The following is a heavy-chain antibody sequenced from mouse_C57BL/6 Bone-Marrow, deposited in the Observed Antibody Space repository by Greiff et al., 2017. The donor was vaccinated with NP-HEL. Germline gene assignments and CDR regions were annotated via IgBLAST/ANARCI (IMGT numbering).Heavy chain of an antibody. Sequence: VQLQQSGAELMKPGASVKLSCKATGYTFTGYWIEWVKQRPGHGLEWIGEILPGSGNTYYNEKFKGKATLTADKSSSTAYMELRSLTSEDSAVYFCARWRVTTGYYFDYWGQGTTLTVSS. CDR1: GYTFTGYW. D-gene: IGHD2-2*01. CDR3: ARWRVTTGYYFDY. V-gene: IGHV1-9*01. CDR2: ILPGSGNT. J-gene: IGHJ2*01.